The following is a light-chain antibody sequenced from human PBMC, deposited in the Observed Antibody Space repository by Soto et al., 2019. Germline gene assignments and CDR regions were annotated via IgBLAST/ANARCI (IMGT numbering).Light chain of an antibody. V-gene: IGKV1-39*01. J-gene: IGKJ5*01. CDR2: AAS. CDR1: QSISSY. CDR3: QQRNIWPPVT. Sequence: DIQMTQSPSSLCASVGDRVTITCRASQSISSYLNWYQQKPGKAPKLLIYAASSLQSGVPARFSGSGSGTDFTLTISSLEPEDSAIYYCQQRNIWPPVTFGQGTRLEIK.